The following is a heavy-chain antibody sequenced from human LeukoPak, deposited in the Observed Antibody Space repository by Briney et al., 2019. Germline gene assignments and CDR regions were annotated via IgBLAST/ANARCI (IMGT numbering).Heavy chain of an antibody. J-gene: IGHJ4*02. CDR1: GFMFDDYA. CDR3: ARENTQVGAPFDY. D-gene: IGHD1-26*01. V-gene: IGHV3-49*04. Sequence: GGSLRLSCTGSGFMFDDYALTWVRQAPGKGLEWISFIRSKGYGGTTDYAASVKGRFTISRDNAKNSLYLQVNSLRAEDTAVYYCARENTQVGAPFDYWGQGTLVTVSS. CDR2: IRSKGYGGTT.